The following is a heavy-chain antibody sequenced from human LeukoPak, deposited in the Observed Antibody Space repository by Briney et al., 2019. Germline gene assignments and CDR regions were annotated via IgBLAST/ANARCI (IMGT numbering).Heavy chain of an antibody. CDR3: ARDARFLEWLLYRTALDY. Sequence: GGSLRLSCAASGFTFSSYWMSWVRQAPGKGLEWVANIKQDGSEKYYVDSVKGRFTISRDNAKNSLYLQMNSLRAEDTAVYYCARDARFLEWLLYRTALDYWGQGTLVTVSS. CDR2: IKQDGSEK. CDR1: GFTFSSYW. V-gene: IGHV3-7*01. J-gene: IGHJ4*02. D-gene: IGHD3-3*01.